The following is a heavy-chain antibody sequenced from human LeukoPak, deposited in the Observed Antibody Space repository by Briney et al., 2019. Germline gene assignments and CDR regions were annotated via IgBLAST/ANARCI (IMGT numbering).Heavy chain of an antibody. V-gene: IGHV4-59*01. CDR3: ARVQPSGYYSDFDY. CDR1: GGSFTSYY. CDR2: IKDSAST. D-gene: IGHD5-12*01. J-gene: IGHJ4*02. Sequence: SETLSLTCSVSGGSFTSYYWSWIRQPPGKGLEVIGCIKDSASTNYNPSLKSRVTMSVDTSKNQFFPKLNSVTAADTAVYYCARVQPSGYYSDFDYWGQGTLVTVSS.